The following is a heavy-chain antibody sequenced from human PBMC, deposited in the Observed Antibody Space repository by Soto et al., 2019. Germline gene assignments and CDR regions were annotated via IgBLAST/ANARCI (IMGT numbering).Heavy chain of an antibody. Sequence: PXETLSLTCTVSGCSISSGDYYWSWIRQPPGKGLEWIGYIYYSGSTYYNPSLKSRVIISLDTSENQFSLKLTSVSAADTAVYYCATAVYCRSAGCSNWFDHWGQGTPVTVSS. J-gene: IGHJ5*02. CDR1: GCSISSGDYY. V-gene: IGHV4-30-4*01. CDR3: ATAVYCRSAGCSNWFDH. CDR2: IYYSGST. D-gene: IGHD2-2*01.